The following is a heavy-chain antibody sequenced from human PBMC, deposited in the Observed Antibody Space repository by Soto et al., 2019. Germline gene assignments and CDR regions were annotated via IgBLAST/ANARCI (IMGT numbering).Heavy chain of an antibody. Sequence: ASVKVSCKTSGYTFTNFGLSWVRQAPGQGLEWMGWISAYNGNTNYAQNFQGRVTMTTDTSTSTAYMELRSLRSEDTAVYYCARAETYYDFWSGYYTSKNFDYWGQGTLVTVSS. CDR1: GYTFTNFG. J-gene: IGHJ4*02. V-gene: IGHV1-18*01. CDR3: ARAETYYDFWSGYYTSKNFDY. D-gene: IGHD3-3*01. CDR2: ISAYNGNT.